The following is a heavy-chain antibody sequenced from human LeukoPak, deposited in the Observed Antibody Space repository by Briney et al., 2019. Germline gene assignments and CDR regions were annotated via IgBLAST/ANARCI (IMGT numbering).Heavy chain of an antibody. Sequence: GGSLRLSCEASGFTFSAYAMTWVRQAPGKGLVWVSGIYGVGSVAAYADSVKGRFTISRDNAKNTVYLEMNSLRAEDTAVFYCGRGHYGPDYWGQGTLVTVSS. CDR3: GRGHYGPDY. J-gene: IGHJ4*02. D-gene: IGHD3-22*01. CDR1: GFTFSAYA. CDR2: IYGVGSVA. V-gene: IGHV3-74*01.